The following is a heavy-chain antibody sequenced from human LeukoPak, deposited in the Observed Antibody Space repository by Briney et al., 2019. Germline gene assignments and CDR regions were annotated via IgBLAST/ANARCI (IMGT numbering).Heavy chain of an antibody. V-gene: IGHV3-74*01. CDR3: ARGENHLDF. Sequence: GGSLRLSCAASGFVFPDYWMHWVRQAPGSELVWVARIRGDGRATTYADSVKGRFTISRDNAKNSLYLQMNSLRAEDTAVYYCARGENHLDFWGQGTLVTVSS. CDR1: GFVFPDYW. CDR2: IRGDGRAT. J-gene: IGHJ4*02.